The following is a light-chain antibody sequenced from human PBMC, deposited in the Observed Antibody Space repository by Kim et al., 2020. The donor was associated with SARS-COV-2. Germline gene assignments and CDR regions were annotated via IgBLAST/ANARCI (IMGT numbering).Light chain of an antibody. CDR3: QAWDSSTKV. CDR2: QDS. V-gene: IGLV3-1*01. Sequence: SYELTQPPSVSVSPGQTASITCSGDKLGDKYACWYQQKPGQSPVLVIYQDSKLPSGIPERFSGSNSGNTATLTISGTQAMDEADYYSQAWDSSTKVFGTGTKVTVL. CDR1: KLGDKY. J-gene: IGLJ1*01.